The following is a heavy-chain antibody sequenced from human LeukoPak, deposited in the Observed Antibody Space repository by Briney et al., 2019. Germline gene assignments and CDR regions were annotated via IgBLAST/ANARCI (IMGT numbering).Heavy chain of an antibody. Sequence: SETLSLTCAVYGGSFSGYYRSWIRQPPGKGLEWIGEINHSGSTNYNPSLKSRVTISVDTSKNQFSLKLSSVTAADTAVYYCYYYDSSGYDIWGQGTLVTVSS. CDR3: YYYDSSGYDI. CDR2: INHSGST. D-gene: IGHD3-22*01. V-gene: IGHV4-34*03. J-gene: IGHJ4*02. CDR1: GGSFSGYY.